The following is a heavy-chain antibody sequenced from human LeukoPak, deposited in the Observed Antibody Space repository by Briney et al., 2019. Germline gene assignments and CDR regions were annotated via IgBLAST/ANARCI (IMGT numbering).Heavy chain of an antibody. Sequence: PSETLSLTCAVYGGSFSGYYWSWIRQPPGKGLEWIGEIYHSGSTNYNPSLKSRVTISVDKSKNQFSLKLSSVTAADTAVYYCARVLHYDYGMDVWGQGTTVTVSS. CDR3: ARVLHYDYGMDV. CDR2: IYHSGST. V-gene: IGHV4-34*01. J-gene: IGHJ6*02. CDR1: GGSFSGYY.